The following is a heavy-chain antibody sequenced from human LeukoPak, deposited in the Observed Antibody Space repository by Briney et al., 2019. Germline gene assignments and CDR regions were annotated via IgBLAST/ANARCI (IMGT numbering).Heavy chain of an antibody. CDR2: IIPILGIA. Sequence: ASVKVSCKASGGTFSSYAISWVRQARGQGLEWMGRIIPILGIANYAQKFQGRVTITADKSTSTAYMELSSLRSEDTAVYYCARDMSHYYGSGSYYRSGHHYFDYWGQGTLVTVSS. CDR3: ARDMSHYYGSGSYYRSGHHYFDY. V-gene: IGHV1-69*04. CDR1: GGTFSSYA. J-gene: IGHJ4*02. D-gene: IGHD3-10*01.